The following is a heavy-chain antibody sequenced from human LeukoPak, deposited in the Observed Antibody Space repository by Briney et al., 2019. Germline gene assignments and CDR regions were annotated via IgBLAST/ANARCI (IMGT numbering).Heavy chain of an antibody. D-gene: IGHD5-18*01. CDR2: ISYDGSNK. CDR3: ARGGYSYGYVS. V-gene: IGHV3-30*04. CDR1: GFTFSSYA. Sequence: PGGSLRLSCAASGFTFSSYAMHWVRQAPGKGLEWVAVISYDGSNKYYADSVKGRFTISRDNSKNTLYLQMNSLRAEDTAVYYCARGGYSYGYVSWGQGTMVTVSS. J-gene: IGHJ3*01.